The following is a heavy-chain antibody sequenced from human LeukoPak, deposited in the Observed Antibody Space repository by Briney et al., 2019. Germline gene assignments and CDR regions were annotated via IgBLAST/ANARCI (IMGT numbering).Heavy chain of an antibody. Sequence: GGSLRLSCSAPGSTFSSCPMHWVRQAPGKGLEYVSAITSDGYTSYYADSVKGRFTISRDNSKNTLYLQMSSLRAEDTAVYYCKTSPMSRIDYWGQGTLVTVSS. D-gene: IGHD2-2*01. CDR2: ITSDGYTS. CDR1: GSTFSSCP. V-gene: IGHV3-64D*09. J-gene: IGHJ4*02. CDR3: KTSPMSRIDY.